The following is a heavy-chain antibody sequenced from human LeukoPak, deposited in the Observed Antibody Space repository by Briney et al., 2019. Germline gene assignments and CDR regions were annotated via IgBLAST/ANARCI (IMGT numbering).Heavy chain of an antibody. V-gene: IGHV3-30*02. CDR3: AQARGSSYGFDI. J-gene: IGHJ3*02. D-gene: IGHD1-26*01. CDR2: IRYDGSNK. Sequence: GGSLRLSCAASGFTFSSYAMHWVRQAPGKGLEWVAFIRYDGSNKYYADSVKGRFTISRDNSQKTLFLQMNSLRTADTAVYYCAQARGSSYGFDIWGQGTMVTVFS. CDR1: GFTFSSYA.